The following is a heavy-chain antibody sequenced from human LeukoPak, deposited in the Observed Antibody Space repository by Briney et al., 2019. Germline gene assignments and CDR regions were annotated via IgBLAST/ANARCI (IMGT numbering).Heavy chain of an antibody. V-gene: IGHV3-7*04. CDR3: AKDLLGVAGTLGWFDP. CDR2: IKEDGSEK. D-gene: IGHD6-19*01. CDR1: EFTFTTYW. Sequence: GGSLRLSCVASEFTFTTYWMTWVRQAPGKGLEWVANIKEDGSEKYYMDSVKGRFTISRDSAKNSLYLQTNSLRVEDTAIYYCAKDLLGVAGTLGWFDPWGQGILVTVSS. J-gene: IGHJ5*02.